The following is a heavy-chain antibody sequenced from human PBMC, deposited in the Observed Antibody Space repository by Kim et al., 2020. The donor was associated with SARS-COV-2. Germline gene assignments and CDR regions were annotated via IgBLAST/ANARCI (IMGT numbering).Heavy chain of an antibody. Sequence: GGSLRLSCAASGFTVSSNYMSWVRQAPGKGLEWVSVIYSGGSTYYADSVKGRFTISRDNSMNTLYLQMNSLRAEDTAVYYCARLSPGVYYDSSGYTWGQGTLVTVSS. D-gene: IGHD3-22*01. J-gene: IGHJ5*02. V-gene: IGHV3-53*01. CDR1: GFTVSSNY. CDR2: IYSGGST. CDR3: ARLSPGVYYDSSGYT.